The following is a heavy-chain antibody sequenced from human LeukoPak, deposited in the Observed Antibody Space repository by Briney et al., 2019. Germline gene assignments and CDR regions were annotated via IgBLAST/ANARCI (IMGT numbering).Heavy chain of an antibody. J-gene: IGHJ6*03. CDR2: IWYDGSNK. CDR3: AKDSNYYYYYMDV. CDR1: GFTFSSYG. Sequence: PGGSLRLSCAASGFTFSSYGMHWVRQAPGKGLEWAAVIWYDGSNKYYADSVKGRFTISRDNSKNTLYLQMNSLRAEDTAVYYCAKDSNYYYYYMDVWGKGTTVTVSS. V-gene: IGHV3-33*06.